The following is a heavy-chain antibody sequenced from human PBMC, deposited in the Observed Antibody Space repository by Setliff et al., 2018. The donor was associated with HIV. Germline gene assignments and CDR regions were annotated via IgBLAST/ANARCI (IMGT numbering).Heavy chain of an antibody. D-gene: IGHD1-26*01. Sequence: GGSLRLSCAASGFTYSTYPMHWVRQAPGKGLEWVAVISSDGSGQAYVDSVKGRLTISRDNSKDTLNLQMNSLKPEDTAIYYCAREGGSSGRAGYFDYWGQGILVTVSS. V-gene: IGHV3-30*04. CDR3: AREGGSSGRAGYFDY. J-gene: IGHJ4*02. CDR2: ISSDGSGQ. CDR1: GFTYSTYP.